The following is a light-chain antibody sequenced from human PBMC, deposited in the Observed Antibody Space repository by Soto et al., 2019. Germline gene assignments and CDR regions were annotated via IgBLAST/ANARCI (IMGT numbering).Light chain of an antibody. CDR1: SSNIGAGYD. V-gene: IGLV1-40*01. CDR2: GNS. Sequence: HSVLTQPPSVSGAPGQRVTISCTGSSSNIGAGYDVHWYQQLPGTAPKLLIYGNSNRPSGVPDRFSGSKSGTAASLAITGLQAEYEADYSCQSYDSSLSGSVFGGGTKLTVL. J-gene: IGLJ3*02. CDR3: QSYDSSLSGSV.